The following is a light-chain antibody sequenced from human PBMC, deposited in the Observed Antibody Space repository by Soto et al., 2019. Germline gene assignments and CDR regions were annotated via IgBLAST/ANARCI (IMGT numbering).Light chain of an antibody. CDR3: VAWDDSLNVV. CDR1: SSNIGSRT. V-gene: IGLV1-44*01. J-gene: IGLJ2*01. Sequence: QSALTQPPSASGTPGQRVTISCSGSSSNIGSRTVNWYQQLPGTAPKLLIYGNNQRPSGVPDRFSGSKSGASASLAISGLQSEDEADYYCVAWDDSLNVVFGGGTKLTVL. CDR2: GNN.